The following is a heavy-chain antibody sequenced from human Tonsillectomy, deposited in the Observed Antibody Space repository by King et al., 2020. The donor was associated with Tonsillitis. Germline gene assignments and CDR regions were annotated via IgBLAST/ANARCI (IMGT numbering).Heavy chain of an antibody. J-gene: IGHJ6*02. V-gene: IGHV1-24*01. CDR3: ATDLAAAGRRDYYSGMDV. CDR1: GYTLTELS. Sequence: VQLVQSGAEVRTPGASVKVSCMVSGYTLTELSMHWVRQAPGKGLEWMGGFDPEYAKTIYAQKFQGRVTMTEDTSSDTAYMELSSLRSEDTAVYFCATDLAAAGRRDYYSGMDVWGQGATVTVSS. D-gene: IGHD6-13*01. CDR2: FDPEYAKT.